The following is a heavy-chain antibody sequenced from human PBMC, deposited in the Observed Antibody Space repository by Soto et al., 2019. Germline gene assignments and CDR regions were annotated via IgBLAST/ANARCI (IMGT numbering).Heavy chain of an antibody. CDR1: GGTFSSYA. J-gene: IGHJ4*02. V-gene: IGHV1-69*01. D-gene: IGHD6-13*01. Sequence: QVQLVQSGAEVKKPGSSVKVSCKASGGTFSSYAISWVRQAPGQGLEWMGGIIPIFGTANYAQKFQGRVTITADEYTSTADMELSSLRCEDTGVYYCARAGIAAAGDDYWGQGTLVTVSS. CDR3: ARAGIAAAGDDY. CDR2: IIPIFGTA.